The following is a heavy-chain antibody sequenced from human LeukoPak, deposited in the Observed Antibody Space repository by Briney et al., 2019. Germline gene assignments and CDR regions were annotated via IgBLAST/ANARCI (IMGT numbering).Heavy chain of an antibody. CDR3: ARGGAPGFYFDS. Sequence: GGSLRLSCAASGFTFSDYWMSWVRRAPGKGLEWVANIKQDGSEKYFVDSVKGRFTIARDNAKNSLFLQMNSLRAEDTALYYCARGGAPGFYFDSWGRGTLVTVSS. CDR2: IKQDGSEK. D-gene: IGHD3-10*01. J-gene: IGHJ4*02. CDR1: GFTFSDYW. V-gene: IGHV3-7*01.